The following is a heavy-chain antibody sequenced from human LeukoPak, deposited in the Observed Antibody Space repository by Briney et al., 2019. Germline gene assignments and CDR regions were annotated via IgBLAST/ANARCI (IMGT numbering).Heavy chain of an antibody. D-gene: IGHD6-6*01. Sequence: ASVKVSCKASGNIFTGYYMHWVRQAPGQGLEWVGWINPDNGDTHYAQKFQGRVTMTSDTSITTAYMEVSRLRSDDTAIYYCATEYTTSSTWFDPWGQGTPVTVSS. J-gene: IGHJ5*02. CDR1: GNIFTGYY. CDR3: ATEYTTSSTWFDP. V-gene: IGHV1-2*02. CDR2: INPDNGDT.